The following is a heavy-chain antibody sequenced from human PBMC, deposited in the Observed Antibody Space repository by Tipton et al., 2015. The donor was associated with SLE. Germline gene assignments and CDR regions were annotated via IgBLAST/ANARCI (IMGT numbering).Heavy chain of an antibody. J-gene: IGHJ4*02. CDR2: IQTRTDGGTT. CDR1: GFTFSNAW. D-gene: IGHD3-3*01. V-gene: IGHV3-15*01. CDR3: TTLFYDFWTGYYTFFDY. Sequence: QLVQSGGGLVKTGGSLRLSCAASGFTFSNAWMSWVRQAPGKGLEWVGRIQTRTDGGTTDYATPVKGRFTVSSDDSKNTLYLQMHSLKTEDTAVYFCTTLFYDFWTGYYTFFDYWGQGTLVTVSS.